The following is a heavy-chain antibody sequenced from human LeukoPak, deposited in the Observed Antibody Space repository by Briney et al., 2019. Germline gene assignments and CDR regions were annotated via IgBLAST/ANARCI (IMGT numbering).Heavy chain of an antibody. CDR2: TNLHGTTV. CDR1: GLSFSNYW. D-gene: IGHD5-18*01. J-gene: IGHJ4*02. V-gene: IGHV3-74*01. Sequence: PGGSLRLSCAVSGLSFSNYWMHWVRQAPGKGLVWVARTNLHGTTVDYADSVKGRFTFSRDNAKNTLFLQMNSLRAEDTAVYYCASGYTYVRLGDHWGQGTLVTVSS. CDR3: ASGYTYVRLGDH.